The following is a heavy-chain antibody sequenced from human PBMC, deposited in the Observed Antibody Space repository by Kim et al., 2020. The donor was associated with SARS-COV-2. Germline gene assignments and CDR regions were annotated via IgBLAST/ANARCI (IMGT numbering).Heavy chain of an antibody. CDR3: AREDLDAFDI. V-gene: IGHV3-33*05. J-gene: IGHJ3*02. Sequence: GGSLRLSCAASGFTFSSYGMHWVRQAPGKGLEWVAVISYDGSNKYYADSVKGRFTISRDNSKNTLYLQMNSLRAEDTAVYYCAREDLDAFDIWGKGTMVTVSS. CDR1: GFTFSSYG. CDR2: ISYDGSNK.